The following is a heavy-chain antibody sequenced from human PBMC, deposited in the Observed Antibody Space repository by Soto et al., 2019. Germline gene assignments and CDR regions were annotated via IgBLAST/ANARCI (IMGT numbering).Heavy chain of an antibody. Sequence: QVQVVQSGVEVRRPGSSVKVSCTASGDTFKNCVISRVRQAPGQGLEWMGGIIPLFGTTDFAQRFQGRLTITTDESTTTAYMELSRLRSEDTATYYCAAELGFGKLSVVWGQGTTVIVSS. CDR3: AAELGFGKLSVV. V-gene: IGHV1-69*01. CDR2: IIPLFGTT. J-gene: IGHJ6*02. D-gene: IGHD3-10*01. CDR1: GDTFKNCV.